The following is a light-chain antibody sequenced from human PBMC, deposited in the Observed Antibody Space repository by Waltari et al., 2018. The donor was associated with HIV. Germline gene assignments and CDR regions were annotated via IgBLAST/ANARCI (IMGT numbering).Light chain of an antibody. CDR2: SSN. V-gene: IGLV1-44*01. CDR1: SSNIERNT. J-gene: IGLJ1*01. CDR3: AAWDDSLDGYV. Sequence: QSVLTQPPSASGTPGQRVTISCSGSSSNIERNTVNWYQQFPGTTPKVVIYSSNQRPSGVTDRFAGALSVTSSSLAISGLQSEDEAHYYCAAWDDSLDGYVFGPGTEVTVL.